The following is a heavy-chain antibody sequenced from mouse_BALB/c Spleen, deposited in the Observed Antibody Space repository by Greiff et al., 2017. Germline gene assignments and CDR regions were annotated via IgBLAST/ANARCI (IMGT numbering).Heavy chain of an antibody. CDR2: IYPSDSYT. J-gene: IGHJ4*01. V-gene: IGHV1-69*02. CDR1: GYTFTSYW. CDR3: TRSGDYNAMDY. D-gene: IGHD3-1*01. Sequence: VQLQQPGAELVRPGASVKLSCKASGYTFTSYWINWVKQRPGQGLEWIGNIYPSDSYTNYNQKFKDKATLTVDKSSSTAYMQLSSPTSEDSAVYYCTRSGDYNAMDYWGQGTSVTVSS.